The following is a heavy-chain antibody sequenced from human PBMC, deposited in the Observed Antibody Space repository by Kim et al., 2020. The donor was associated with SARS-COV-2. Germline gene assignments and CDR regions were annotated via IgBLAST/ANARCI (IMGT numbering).Heavy chain of an antibody. Sequence: SYAQKFQGRVTMTRDTSTSTVYMELSSLRSEDTAVYYCAREDFVGHWFDPWGQGTLVTVSS. V-gene: IGHV1-46*01. D-gene: IGHD3-16*02. J-gene: IGHJ5*02. CDR3: AREDFVGHWFDP.